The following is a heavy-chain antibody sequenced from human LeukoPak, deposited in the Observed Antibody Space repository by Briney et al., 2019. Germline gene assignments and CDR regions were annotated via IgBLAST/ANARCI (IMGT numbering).Heavy chain of an antibody. J-gene: IGHJ4*02. CDR3: AKVRFLDYYDSSPTDY. CDR2: ISGSGGST. Sequence: GGSLRLYCAASGFTFSSYGMSWVRHAPGKGLEWVSAISGSGGSTYYADSVKGRFTISRDNSKNTLYLQMNSLRAEDTAVYYCAKVRFLDYYDSSPTDYWGQGTLVTVSS. V-gene: IGHV3-23*01. D-gene: IGHD3-22*01. CDR1: GFTFSSYG.